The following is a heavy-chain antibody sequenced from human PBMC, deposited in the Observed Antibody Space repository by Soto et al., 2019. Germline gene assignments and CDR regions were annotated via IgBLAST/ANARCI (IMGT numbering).Heavy chain of an antibody. V-gene: IGHV6-1*01. D-gene: IGHD5-18*01. CDR3: ARQGVYTARVRDYGMEV. J-gene: IGHJ6*02. CDR2: TYYRSKWYN. Sequence: PSQTLSLTCVISGDSVSSNSAAWNWIRQSPSRGLEWLGRTYYRSKWYNDYAVSVKSRITINPDTSKNQFSLQLNSVTPEDTAVDYCARQGVYTARVRDYGMEVWGRGTTVTVSS. CDR1: GDSVSSNSAA.